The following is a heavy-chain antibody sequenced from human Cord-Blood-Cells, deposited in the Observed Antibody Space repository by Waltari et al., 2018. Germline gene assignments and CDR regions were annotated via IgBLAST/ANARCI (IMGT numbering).Heavy chain of an antibody. CDR1: GGTFSSYA. J-gene: IGHJ4*02. CDR2: FIPILGKA. D-gene: IGHD3-9*01. Sequence: QVQLVQSGAEVKKPGSSVKVSCKASGGTFSSYAISWVRQAPGQGLEWMGGFIPILGKANYAKKFQGRGTINGDESTSTAYMELSSLRSEDTAVYYCARHPTPGYDILTGYFDYWGQGTLVTVSS. CDR3: ARHPTPGYDILTGYFDY. V-gene: IGHV1-69*01.